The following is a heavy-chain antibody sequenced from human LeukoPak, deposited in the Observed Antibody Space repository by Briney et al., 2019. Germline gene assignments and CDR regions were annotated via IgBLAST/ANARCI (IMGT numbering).Heavy chain of an antibody. CDR2: IYPGDSDT. D-gene: IGHD5-18*01. Sequence: GESLKISCKGSGYSFTSYWIGWVRQMPGKGLEWMGIIYPGDSDTRCSPSFQGQVTISADKSISTAYLQWSSLKASDTAMYYCARHNSLMRGYSYGPNDYWGQGTLVTVSS. J-gene: IGHJ4*02. V-gene: IGHV5-51*01. CDR3: ARHNSLMRGYSYGPNDY. CDR1: GYSFTSYW.